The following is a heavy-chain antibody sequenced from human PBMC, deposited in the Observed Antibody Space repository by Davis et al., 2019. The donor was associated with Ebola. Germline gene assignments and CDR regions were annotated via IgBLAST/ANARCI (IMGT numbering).Heavy chain of an antibody. Sequence: MPSETLSLTCAVYGGSFRGYYWSWLRQPPGKGLEWIGEINHSGSTNYNPSLKSRVTISVDTSKNQFSLKLSSVTAADTAVYYCARVIRYYYYYGMDVWGQGTTVTVSS. D-gene: IGHD3-10*01. CDR1: GGSFRGYY. CDR3: ARVIRYYYYYGMDV. J-gene: IGHJ6*02. V-gene: IGHV4-34*01. CDR2: INHSGST.